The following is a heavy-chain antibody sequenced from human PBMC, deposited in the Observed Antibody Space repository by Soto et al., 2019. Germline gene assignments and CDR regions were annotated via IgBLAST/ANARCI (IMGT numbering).Heavy chain of an antibody. J-gene: IGHJ4*02. CDR3: ARDASNSSGYNLYLDY. D-gene: IGHD3-22*01. V-gene: IGHV1-18*01. CDR2: ISCYNGDT. CDR1: GYTFNRHG. Sequence: QVQLVQSGGDVKKPGASVYISCKASGYTFNRHGIGWVRQAPGQGLERMGWISCYNGDTLYAQKLQGRVTMTRDTSTSTVYMELRSPTSDDTAVYYCARDASNSSGYNLYLDYWGQGTLVTVSS.